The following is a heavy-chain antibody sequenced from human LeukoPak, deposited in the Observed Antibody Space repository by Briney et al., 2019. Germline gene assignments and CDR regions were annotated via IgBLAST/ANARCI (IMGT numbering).Heavy chain of an antibody. Sequence: ASVKVSCKASGYTFTSYGISWVRQAPGQGLEWMGGIIPIFGTANYAQKFQGRVTITADKSTSTAYMELSSLRSEDTAVYYCASLTYGSGRNWFDPWGQGTLVTVSS. CDR2: IIPIFGTA. J-gene: IGHJ5*02. CDR1: GYTFTSYG. CDR3: ASLTYGSGRNWFDP. V-gene: IGHV1-69*06. D-gene: IGHD3-10*01.